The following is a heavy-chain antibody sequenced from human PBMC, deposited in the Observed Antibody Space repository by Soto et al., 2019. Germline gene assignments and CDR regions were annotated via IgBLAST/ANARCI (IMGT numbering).Heavy chain of an antibody. V-gene: IGHV3-23*01. J-gene: IGHJ6*03. CDR3: EKDLCNEDFWSAYYTYYYMDV. CDR1: GFTFSSYA. D-gene: IGHD3-3*01. Sequence: EVQLLESGGGLVQPGGSLRLSCAASGFTFSSYALNWVRQAPGKGLEWVSVISGSGDNTYYADSVKGRFTISRDNSKNTLYLQMNSLRAEDTAVYYCEKDLCNEDFWSAYYTYYYMDVWGKGTTVTVSS. CDR2: ISGSGDNT.